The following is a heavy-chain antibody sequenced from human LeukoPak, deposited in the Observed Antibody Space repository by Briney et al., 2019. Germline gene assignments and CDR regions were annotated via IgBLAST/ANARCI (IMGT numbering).Heavy chain of an antibody. J-gene: IGHJ4*02. CDR1: GFTFSDYW. CDR2: IKQDGSEK. CDR3: AAGYSSSWHGLGY. V-gene: IGHV3-7*01. D-gene: IGHD6-13*01. Sequence: GGSLRLSCAGSGFTFSDYWMHWVRQAPGKGLEWVANIKQDGSEKFYVDSVKGRFTISRDNAKNSLYLQMNSLRAEDTAVYYCAAGYSSSWHGLGYWGQGTLVTVSS.